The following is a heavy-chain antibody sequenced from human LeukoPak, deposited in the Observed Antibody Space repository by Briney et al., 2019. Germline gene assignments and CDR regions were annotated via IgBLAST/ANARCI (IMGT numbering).Heavy chain of an antibody. CDR2: IKQDGSEK. J-gene: IGHJ4*02. CDR1: GFTFSSYW. V-gene: IGHV3-7*01. D-gene: IGHD3-10*01. Sequence: GGSLRLSCAASGFTFSSYWMSWVRQAPGKGLEWVAHIKQDGSEKYYVDSVKGRFTISRDNARNSLYLQMNSLRAEDTAVYYCARIWFGELLYWKSFDYWGQGTLVTVSS. CDR3: ARIWFGELLYWKSFDY.